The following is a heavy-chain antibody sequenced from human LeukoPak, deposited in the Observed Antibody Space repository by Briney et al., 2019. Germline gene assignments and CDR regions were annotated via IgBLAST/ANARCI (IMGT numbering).Heavy chain of an antibody. Sequence: GGSLRLSCAASGFTSSSYSMNWVRQAPGKGLEWVSSISSSSSYIYYADSVKGRFTISRDNAKNSLYLQMNSLRAEDTAVYYCARDQSRVMVRGVPDYWGQGTLVTVSS. V-gene: IGHV3-21*01. CDR2: ISSSSSYI. D-gene: IGHD3-10*01. CDR3: ARDQSRVMVRGVPDY. J-gene: IGHJ4*02. CDR1: GFTSSSYS.